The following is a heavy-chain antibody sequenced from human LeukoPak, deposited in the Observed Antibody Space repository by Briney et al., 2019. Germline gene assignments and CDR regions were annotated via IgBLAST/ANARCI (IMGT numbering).Heavy chain of an antibody. J-gene: IGHJ5*02. D-gene: IGHD3-9*01. CDR2: INDSGST. CDR1: GGSFSGHY. V-gene: IGHV4-34*01. Sequence: PSETLSLTCAVYGGSFSGHYWSWIRQPPGKGLEWIGEINDSGSTEGNPSLKSRLTISVDTSKNQFSLKLSSVTAADTAVYYCARHLQSGYSNWFDPWGQGTLVTVSS. CDR3: ARHLQSGYSNWFDP.